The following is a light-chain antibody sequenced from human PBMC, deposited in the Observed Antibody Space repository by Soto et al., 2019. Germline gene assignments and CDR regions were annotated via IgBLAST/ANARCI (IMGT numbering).Light chain of an antibody. V-gene: IGKV3-11*01. CDR3: QQRSNWPIT. CDR2: DAS. CDR1: QSVSSY. Sequence: EIVLTQSPATVSLSPGERATLSCRASQSVSSYLAWYQQKLGQAPRLLIYDASNRATGIPARFSGSGSGADFTLTISSLESEDFAVYYCQQRSNWPITFGQGTRLEIK. J-gene: IGKJ5*01.